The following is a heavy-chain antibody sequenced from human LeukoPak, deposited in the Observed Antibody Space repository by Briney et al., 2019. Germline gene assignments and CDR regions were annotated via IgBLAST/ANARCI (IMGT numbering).Heavy chain of an antibody. Sequence: GGSLRLSCSASGFTFSSYAMHWVRQAPGKGLEYVSAISRNGSSTYYADSVKGRFTISRDNSKNTLYLQMSSLRAEDTAVYYCVKGTDSRYYDILTGYPFDYWGQGTLVTVSS. D-gene: IGHD3-9*01. CDR3: VKGTDSRYYDILTGYPFDY. J-gene: IGHJ4*02. CDR2: ISRNGSST. V-gene: IGHV3-64D*06. CDR1: GFTFSSYA.